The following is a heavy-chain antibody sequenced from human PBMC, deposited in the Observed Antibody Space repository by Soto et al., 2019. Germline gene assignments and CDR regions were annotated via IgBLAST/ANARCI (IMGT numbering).Heavy chain of an antibody. CDR1: GFTFSNYG. Sequence: PGGSLRLSCTVSGFTFSNYGMHWVRQAPGKGLEWVAAISYDGSNKHYADSVKGRFTISRDISKNTLYLQMNSLREEDTAVHHSAKENYFRSVDYWGQGTLVTVS. CDR3: AKENYFRSVDY. D-gene: IGHD1-7*01. CDR2: ISYDGSNK. V-gene: IGHV3-30*18. J-gene: IGHJ4*02.